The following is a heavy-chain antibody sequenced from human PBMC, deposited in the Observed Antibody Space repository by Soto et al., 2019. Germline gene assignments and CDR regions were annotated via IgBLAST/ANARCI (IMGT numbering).Heavy chain of an antibody. J-gene: IGHJ4*02. CDR1: GFTFSSYG. V-gene: IGHV3-30*18. CDR3: AKDPYGSGSYRFDY. CDR2: ISYDGSNK. D-gene: IGHD3-10*01. Sequence: GGSLRLSCAASGFTFSSYGMHWVRQAPGKGLEWVAVISYDGSNKYYADSVKGRFTISRDNSKNTLYLQMNSLRAEDTAVYYCAKDPYGSGSYRFDYWGQGTLVTVS.